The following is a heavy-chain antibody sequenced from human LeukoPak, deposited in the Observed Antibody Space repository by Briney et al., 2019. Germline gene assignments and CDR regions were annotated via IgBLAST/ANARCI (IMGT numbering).Heavy chain of an antibody. V-gene: IGHV3-23*01. J-gene: IGHJ6*03. Sequence: GGSLRLSCAASGFIFGRYGMSWVRQAPGKGLEWVSAISGSGGTTYYADSVKGRFTISRDNSKNSLYLQMNSLRAEDTAVYYCASANPILLDYYYYYYMDVWGKGTTVTVSS. CDR3: ASANPILLDYYYYYYMDV. CDR2: ISGSGGTT. CDR1: GFIFGRYG. D-gene: IGHD3-3*01.